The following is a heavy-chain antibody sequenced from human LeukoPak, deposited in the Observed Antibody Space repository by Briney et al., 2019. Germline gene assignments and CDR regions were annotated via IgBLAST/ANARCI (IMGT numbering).Heavy chain of an antibody. Sequence: GGSLRLSCAASGFTVSSNYMSWVRQAPGKGLEWVSVIYSGGSTYYADSVKGRFTISRDNSKNTLYLQMNSLRAEDAAVYYFAGTAPHAFDIWGQGTMVTVSS. CDR1: GFTVSSNY. J-gene: IGHJ3*02. V-gene: IGHV3-53*01. D-gene: IGHD1-1*01. CDR3: AGTAPHAFDI. CDR2: IYSGGST.